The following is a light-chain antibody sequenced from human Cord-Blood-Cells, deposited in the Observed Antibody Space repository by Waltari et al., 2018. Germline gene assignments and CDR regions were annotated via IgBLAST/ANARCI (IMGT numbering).Light chain of an antibody. J-gene: IGLJ1*01. Sequence: QSALTQPPSASGSPGQSVTISCTGTSSDVGGYNYVSWYQQHPGKAPKLMIYEVSKRPSGVPDRFSGSKSCDTASLTVSGLQAEEEADYYCSSYAGSNKYVVGTGTKVTVL. CDR3: SSYAGSNKYV. CDR2: EVS. CDR1: SSDVGGYNY. V-gene: IGLV2-8*01.